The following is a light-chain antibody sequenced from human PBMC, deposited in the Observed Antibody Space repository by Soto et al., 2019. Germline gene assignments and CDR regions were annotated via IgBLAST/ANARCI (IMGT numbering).Light chain of an antibody. V-gene: IGKV1-33*01. CDR2: DAS. J-gene: IGKJ2*01. Sequence: DIQMTQSPSSLSASVGDRVTITCQASQDISNYLNWYQQKPGKAPKLLIYDASNLETGVPSRFSGSGSGTDFTFTISSLQPEDIATYYCQQYDNLPAYTFGQGTKLEMK. CDR3: QQYDNLPAYT. CDR1: QDISNY.